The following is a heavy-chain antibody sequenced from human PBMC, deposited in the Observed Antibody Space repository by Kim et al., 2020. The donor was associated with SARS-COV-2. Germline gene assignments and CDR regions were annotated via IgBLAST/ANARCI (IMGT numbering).Heavy chain of an antibody. D-gene: IGHD3-22*01. CDR3: ARDNDSSGHQVHYYYGMGV. V-gene: IGHV4-31*03. CDR1: GGSISSGGYY. CDR2: IYYSGST. Sequence: SETLSLTCTVSGGSISSGGYYWSWMRQHPGKGLEWIGYIYYSGSTYYNPSLKSRVTISVDTSKNQFSLKLSSVTAADTAVYYCARDNDSSGHQVHYYYGMGVWGQGTTLTVSS. J-gene: IGHJ6*02.